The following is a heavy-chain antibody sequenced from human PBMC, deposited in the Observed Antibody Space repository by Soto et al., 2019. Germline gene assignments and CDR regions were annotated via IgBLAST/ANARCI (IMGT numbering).Heavy chain of an antibody. D-gene: IGHD6-6*01. CDR2: INHSGST. J-gene: IGHJ5*02. CDR3: ARSSQVRLAGQTKYSSSASPSRNWFDP. Sequence: SETLSLTCAVYGGSFSGYYWSWIRQPPGKGLEWIGEINHSGSTNYNPSLKSRVTISVDTSKNQFSLKLSSVTAADTAVYYCARSSQVRLAGQTKYSSSASPSRNWFDPWGQGTLVTVSS. V-gene: IGHV4-34*01. CDR1: GGSFSGYY.